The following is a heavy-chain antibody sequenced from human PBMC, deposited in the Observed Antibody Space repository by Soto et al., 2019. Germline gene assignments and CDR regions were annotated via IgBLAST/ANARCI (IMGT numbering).Heavy chain of an antibody. CDR2: INPSGGST. CDR1: GDTFTSYY. D-gene: IGHD3-16*01. V-gene: IGHV1-46*01. J-gene: IGHJ6*02. Sequence: ASVKVSCKASGDTFTSYYMHWVRQAPGQGLEWMGIINPSGGSTSYAQKFQGRVTMTRDTSTSTVYMELSSLRSEDTAVYYCARVGYASTGTKCYYKGLDVWSQATTVTV. CDR3: ARVGYASTGTKCYYKGLDV.